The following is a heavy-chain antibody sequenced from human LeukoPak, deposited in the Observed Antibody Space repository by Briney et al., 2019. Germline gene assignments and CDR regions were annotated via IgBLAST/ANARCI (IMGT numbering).Heavy chain of an antibody. Sequence: SETLSLTCTVSGGSISSYHWSWIRQSPGKGLEWIGYIYPTGGTNYNPSLKSRVTMSVDTSKNQFSLKLNSVTAADTAVYFCARFAYCGSGCWYYFDYWGQGALVTVSS. CDR1: GGSISSYH. D-gene: IGHD2-21*02. CDR2: IYPTGGT. CDR3: ARFAYCGSGCWYYFDY. J-gene: IGHJ4*02. V-gene: IGHV4-4*09.